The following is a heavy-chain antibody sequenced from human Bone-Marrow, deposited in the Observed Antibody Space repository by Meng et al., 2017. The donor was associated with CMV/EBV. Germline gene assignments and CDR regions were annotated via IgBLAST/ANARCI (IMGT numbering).Heavy chain of an antibody. D-gene: IGHD1-1*01. CDR2: ISAYNGNT. CDR3: AKGHWNDVYYYYYGMDV. CDR1: GYTFTSYG. Sequence: ASVKVSCKASGYTFTSYGISWVRQAPGQGLEWMGWISAYNGNTNYAQKLQGRVTMTTDTSTSTAYMELRSLRSDDTAVYYCAKGHWNDVYYYYYGMDVWGQGTTVTVSS. J-gene: IGHJ6*02. V-gene: IGHV1-18*01.